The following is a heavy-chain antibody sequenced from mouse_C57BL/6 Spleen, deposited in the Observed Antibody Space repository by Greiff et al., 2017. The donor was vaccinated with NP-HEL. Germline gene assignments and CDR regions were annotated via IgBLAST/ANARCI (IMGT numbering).Heavy chain of an antibody. J-gene: IGHJ4*01. Sequence: EVQLQQSGPELVKPGASVKISCKASGYTFTDYYMNWVKQSHGKSLEWIGDINPNNGGTSYNQKFKGKATLTVDKSSSTAYMELRSLTSEDSAVYYCASGLRYYGSSYYAMDYWGQGTSVTVSS. CDR3: ASGLRYYGSSYYAMDY. D-gene: IGHD1-1*01. V-gene: IGHV1-26*01. CDR1: GYTFTDYY. CDR2: INPNNGGT.